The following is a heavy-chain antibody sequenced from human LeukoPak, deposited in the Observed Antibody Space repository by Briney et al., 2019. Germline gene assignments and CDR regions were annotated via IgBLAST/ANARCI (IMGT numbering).Heavy chain of an antibody. CDR3: ASHPRNWCDP. J-gene: IGHJ5*02. CDR1: GGSISSSSYY. Sequence: SETLSLTCTVSGGSISSSSYYWGWIRQPPGKGLEWIGSISYGGSPYYNPSLKSRVTISVDMSKNQFSIKLSSVTAADMSMNYCASHPRNWCDPTGAGTLVTASS. CDR2: ISYGGSP. V-gene: IGHV4-39*01.